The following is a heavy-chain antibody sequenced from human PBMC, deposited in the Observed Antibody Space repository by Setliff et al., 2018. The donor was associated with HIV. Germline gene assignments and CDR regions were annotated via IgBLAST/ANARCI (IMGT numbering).Heavy chain of an antibody. CDR1: GGSMINYY. J-gene: IGHJ3*02. D-gene: IGHD3-22*01. Sequence: PSETLSLTCTVSGGSMINYYWSWIRQPPGKGLEWVGYVYYNGDTNYNPSLNSRITVSVDTSRSQFSLKLNSVTAADTAVYYCARGDTYYHDRSGYVKSALDAFDIWGRGTLVTVSS. CDR3: ARGDTYYHDRSGYVKSALDAFDI. V-gene: IGHV4-59*08. CDR2: VYYNGDT.